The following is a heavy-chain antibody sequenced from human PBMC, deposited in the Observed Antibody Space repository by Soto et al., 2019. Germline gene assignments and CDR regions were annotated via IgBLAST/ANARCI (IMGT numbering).Heavy chain of an antibody. Sequence: EVQLVESGGGLIQPGGSLRLSCTPSGFIVSHNYMSWVRQAPGTGLEWVSVIYSSGTTYYADSVKGRFTISRDDSKNTFYLQMNSLRAEDTAVYYCARGITGTTFDYWGQGTLVTVSS. CDR3: ARGITGTTFDY. D-gene: IGHD1-20*01. CDR1: GFIVSHNY. CDR2: IYSSGTT. J-gene: IGHJ4*02. V-gene: IGHV3-53*01.